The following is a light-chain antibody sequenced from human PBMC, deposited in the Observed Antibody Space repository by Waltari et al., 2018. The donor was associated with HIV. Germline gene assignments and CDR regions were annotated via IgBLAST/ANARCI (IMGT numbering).Light chain of an antibody. J-gene: IGKJ4*01. CDR3: QQFADLPLT. CDR1: QDIRNY. Sequence: DIQMTQSPSSLSASVGDKVTIPCQASQDIRNYLNWYQKKPGKAPNLLIYDASKLHTGVPSRFSGSGSGTHLTFTITSLQPEDIGTYYCQQFADLPLTFGGGTQVEI. CDR2: DAS. V-gene: IGKV1-33*01.